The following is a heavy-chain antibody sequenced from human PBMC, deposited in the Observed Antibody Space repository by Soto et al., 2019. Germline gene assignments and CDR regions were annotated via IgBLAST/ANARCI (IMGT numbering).Heavy chain of an antibody. D-gene: IGHD3-10*01. V-gene: IGHV4-59*08. CDR1: GGSISSYY. Sequence: SETLSLTCTVSGGSISSYYWSWIRQPPGKGLEWIGYIYYSGSTNYNPSLKSRVTISVDTSKNQFSLKLSSVTAADTAVYYCAGQKITMVRGVHMYYFDYWGQGTLVTVS. CDR3: AGQKITMVRGVHMYYFDY. CDR2: IYYSGST. J-gene: IGHJ4*02.